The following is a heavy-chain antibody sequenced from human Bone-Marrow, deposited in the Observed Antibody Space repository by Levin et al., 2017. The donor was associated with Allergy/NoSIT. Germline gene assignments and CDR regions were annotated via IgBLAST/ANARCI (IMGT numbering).Heavy chain of an antibody. D-gene: IGHD4-17*01. Sequence: SGPTLVKPTQTLTLTCTFSGFSLSTGGMCVGWIRQPPGKALEWLALINWDDDKYYSTFMKTRLTISKDTSKNQVVLTMTNMDPEDTAPYYCARTEYGDYWFESWGQGTLVTVSS. CDR1: GFSLSTGGMC. J-gene: IGHJ5*01. CDR3: ARTEYGDYWFES. CDR2: INWDDDK. V-gene: IGHV2-70*13.